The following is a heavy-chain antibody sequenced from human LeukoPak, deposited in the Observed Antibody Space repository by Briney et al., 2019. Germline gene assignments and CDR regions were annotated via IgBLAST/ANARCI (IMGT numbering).Heavy chain of an antibody. V-gene: IGHV3-23*01. CDR1: GFTFSSYA. D-gene: IGHD6-13*01. CDR2: ISGSGGST. CDR3: AKDISPYSSSRAFDY. Sequence: GGSLRLSCAASGFTFSSYAMSWVRQAPGKGLEWVSAISGSGGSTYYADSMKGRFTISRDNSKNTLYLQINSLRAEDTAVYYCAKDISPYSSSRAFDYWGQGTLVTVSS. J-gene: IGHJ4*02.